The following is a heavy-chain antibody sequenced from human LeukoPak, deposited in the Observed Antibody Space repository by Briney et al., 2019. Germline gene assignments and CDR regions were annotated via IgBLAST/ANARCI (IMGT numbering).Heavy chain of an antibody. Sequence: SETLSLTCTVSGGSISSYYWSWIRQPAGKGLEWIGRIYTSGSTNYNPSLKSRVTISVDKSKNQFSLKLSSVTAADTAVYYCARVKLERRHDAFDIWGQGTMVTVSS. J-gene: IGHJ3*02. V-gene: IGHV4-4*07. CDR3: ARVKLERRHDAFDI. D-gene: IGHD1-1*01. CDR2: IYTSGST. CDR1: GGSISSYY.